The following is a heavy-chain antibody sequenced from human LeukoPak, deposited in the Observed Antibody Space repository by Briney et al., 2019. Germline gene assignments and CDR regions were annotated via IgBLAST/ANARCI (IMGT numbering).Heavy chain of an antibody. J-gene: IGHJ6*02. CDR1: GFTFSSYS. CDR2: ISSSSSTI. V-gene: IGHV3-48*02. D-gene: IGHD2-2*03. Sequence: GGSLRLSCAASGFTFSSYSMNWVRQAPGKGLEWVSYISSSSSTIYYADSVKGRFTISRDNAKNSLYRQMNSLRDEDTAVYYCARDQVGIVVVPAADYYYGMDVWGQGTTVTVSS. CDR3: ARDQVGIVVVPAADYYYGMDV.